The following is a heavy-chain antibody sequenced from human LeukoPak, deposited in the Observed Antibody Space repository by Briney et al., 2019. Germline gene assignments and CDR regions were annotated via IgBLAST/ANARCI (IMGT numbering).Heavy chain of an antibody. V-gene: IGHV4-34*01. CDR3: ASPAVAGTYYFDY. CDR2: INHSGST. J-gene: IGHJ4*02. CDR1: GGSFSGYY. Sequence: KSSETLSLTCAVYGGSFSGYYWSWIRQPPGKGLEWIGEINHSGSTNYNPSLKSRVTISVDTSKNQFSLKLSSVTAADTAVYYCASPAVAGTYYFDYWGQGTLVTVSS. D-gene: IGHD6-19*01.